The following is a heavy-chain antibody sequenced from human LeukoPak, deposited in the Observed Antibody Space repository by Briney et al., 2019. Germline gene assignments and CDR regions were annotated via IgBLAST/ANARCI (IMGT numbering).Heavy chain of an antibody. V-gene: IGHV4-61*02. J-gene: IGHJ4*02. CDR3: ARDRGTWNDDGFDY. D-gene: IGHD1-1*01. CDR1: SGSISSGSYY. Sequence: PSETLSLTCTVSSGSISSGSYYWSWLRQPPGKGLEWIGRIYTSGSTNYNPSLKSRVTISLDTSKNQFSLNLSSVTAADTAVYYCARDRGTWNDDGFDYWGQGTLVTVSS. CDR2: IYTSGST.